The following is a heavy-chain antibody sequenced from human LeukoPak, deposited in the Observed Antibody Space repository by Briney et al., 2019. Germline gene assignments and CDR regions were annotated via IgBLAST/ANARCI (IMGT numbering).Heavy chain of an antibody. CDR2: ISGRGGST. CDR3: AKESKSNYYQYYGMDV. V-gene: IGHV3-23*01. Sequence: PGGSLRLSCAASGFTVSNYAMYWVRQAQGKGLQWVSGISGRGGSTYYADSVKGRFTISRDNSKNTLYLQMNSLRAEDTAVYYCAKESKSNYYQYYGMDVWGQGTTITVSS. CDR1: GFTVSNYA. J-gene: IGHJ6*02.